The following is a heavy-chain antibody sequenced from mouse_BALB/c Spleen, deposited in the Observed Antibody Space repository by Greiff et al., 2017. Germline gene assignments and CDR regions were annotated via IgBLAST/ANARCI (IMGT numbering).Heavy chain of an antibody. Sequence: VQLVESGAELVKPGASVKLSCKASGYTFTSYWMHWVKQRPGQGLEWIGEIDPSDSYTNYNQKFKGKATLTVDKSSSTAYMQLSSLTSEDSAVYYCARSVDYWGQGTSVTVSS. CDR1: GYTFTSYW. CDR3: ARSVDY. CDR2: IDPSDSYT. J-gene: IGHJ4*01. V-gene: IGHV1-69*02.